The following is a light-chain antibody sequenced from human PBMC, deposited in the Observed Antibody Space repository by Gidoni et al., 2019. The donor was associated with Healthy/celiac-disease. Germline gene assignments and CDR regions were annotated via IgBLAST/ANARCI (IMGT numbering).Light chain of an antibody. Sequence: EIVLTQSPATLSLSPGERATLSCRASQSVSSYLAWYQQKPGQAPRLLIYDASNRATGIPARVSGSGSGTDFTLTISSREPEDFAVYYCQQRSNWPPALTFGGGTKVEIK. CDR3: QQRSNWPPALT. J-gene: IGKJ4*01. V-gene: IGKV3-11*01. CDR2: DAS. CDR1: QSVSSY.